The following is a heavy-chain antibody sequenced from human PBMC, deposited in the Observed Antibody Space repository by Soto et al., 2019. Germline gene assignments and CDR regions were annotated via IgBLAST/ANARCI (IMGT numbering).Heavy chain of an antibody. CDR1: GFSLSNAGLG. D-gene: IGHD6-13*01. CDR2: IFSNDEK. CDR3: ASAYSTSWYWFDP. Sequence: QVTVKESGPVLVKPTETLTLTCTVSGFSLSNAGLGVSWIRQPPGKALEWLAHIFSNDEKSYSTSLKSRLTISKDTSKRQVVLIMTNMDPVDTATYYCASAYSTSWYWFDPWGQGTQVTVSS. J-gene: IGHJ5*02. V-gene: IGHV2-26*01.